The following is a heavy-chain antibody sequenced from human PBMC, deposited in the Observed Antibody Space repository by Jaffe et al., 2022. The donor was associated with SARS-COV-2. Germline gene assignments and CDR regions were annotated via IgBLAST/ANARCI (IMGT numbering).Heavy chain of an antibody. CDR3: AKDIGSSWIYGMDV. CDR2: ISWNSGSI. V-gene: IGHV3-9*01. J-gene: IGHJ6*02. D-gene: IGHD6-13*01. Sequence: EVQLVESGGGLVQPGRSLRLSCAASGFTFDDYAMHWVRQAPGKGLEWVSGISWNSGSIGYADSVKGRFTISRDNAKNSLYLQMNSLRAEDTALYYCAKDIGSSWIYGMDVWGQGTTVTVSS. CDR1: GFTFDDYA.